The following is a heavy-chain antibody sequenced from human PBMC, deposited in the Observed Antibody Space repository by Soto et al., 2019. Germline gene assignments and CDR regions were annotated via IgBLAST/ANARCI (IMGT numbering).Heavy chain of an antibody. J-gene: IGHJ4*02. CDR1: GGTFSSYA. CDR2: IIPIFGTA. D-gene: IGHD2-8*01. V-gene: IGHV1-69*06. CDR3: ARDTNTQAGVFDY. Sequence: SVKVSCKASGGTFSSYAISWVRQAPGQGLEWMGGIIPIFGTANYAQKFQGRVTITADKSTSTAYMELSSLRSEDTAVYYCARDTNTQAGVFDYWGQGTLVTVSS.